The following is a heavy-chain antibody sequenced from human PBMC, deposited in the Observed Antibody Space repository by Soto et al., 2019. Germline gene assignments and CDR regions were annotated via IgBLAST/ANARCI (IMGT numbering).Heavy chain of an antibody. J-gene: IGHJ4*02. CDR3: AKDPLLYSKARCFYY. V-gene: IGHV3-23*01. CDR2: ISGSGGST. D-gene: IGHD5-18*01. CDR1: GFTFSSYA. Sequence: LRLSCAASGFTFSSYAMSWVRQVPGKGVEWVSAISGSGGSTYYADSVKGRFRISRDNSKNXXYLQMNSLRAEDTAIYYCAKDPLLYSKARCFYYWGQGTLVTVSS.